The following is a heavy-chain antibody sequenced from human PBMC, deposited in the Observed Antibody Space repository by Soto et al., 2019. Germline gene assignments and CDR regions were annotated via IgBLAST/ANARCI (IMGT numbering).Heavy chain of an antibody. CDR2: VKVGGHT. CDR3: ARGQEGVVATH. J-gene: IGHJ4*02. Sequence: QVQLQQWGAGLLKPSETLSLNCAVTGGSLSGYYWSWIRQPPGKGLEWIGEVKVGGHTNYSPSLRGRVTISSDTSNNQFSLRLNSVTAADTGVYYCARGQEGVVATHWDQRSLVTVSS. CDR1: GGSLSGYY. V-gene: IGHV4-34*01. D-gene: IGHD5-12*01.